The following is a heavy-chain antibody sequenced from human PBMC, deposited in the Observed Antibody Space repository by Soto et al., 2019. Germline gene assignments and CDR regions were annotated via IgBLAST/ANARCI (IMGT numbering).Heavy chain of an antibody. CDR3: ARAWGYYFDY. CDR1: GGSFSGYY. J-gene: IGHJ4*02. D-gene: IGHD3-16*01. CDR2: INHSGST. V-gene: IGHV4-34*01. Sequence: SETLSLTCAVYGGSFSGYYWSWIRQPPGKGLEWIGEINHSGSTNYNPPLKSRVTISVDTSKNQFSLKLSSVTAADTAVYYCARAWGYYFDYWGQGTLVTVSS.